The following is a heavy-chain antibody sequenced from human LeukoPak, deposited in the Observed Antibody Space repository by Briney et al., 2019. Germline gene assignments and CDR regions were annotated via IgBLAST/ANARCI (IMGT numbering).Heavy chain of an antibody. D-gene: IGHD6-6*01. CDR1: GESFSGYY. J-gene: IGHJ5*02. CDR2: INHSGST. Sequence: SETLSLTCAVYGESFSGYYWSWIRQPPGKGLEWIGEINHSGSTNYNPSLKSRVTISVDTSKNQFSLKLSSVTAADTAVYYCARGHSSSGAGWFDPWGQGTLVTVSS. CDR3: ARGHSSSGAGWFDP. V-gene: IGHV4-34*01.